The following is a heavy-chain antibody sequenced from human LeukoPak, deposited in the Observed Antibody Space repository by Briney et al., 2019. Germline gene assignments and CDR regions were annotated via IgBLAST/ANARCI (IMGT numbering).Heavy chain of an antibody. V-gene: IGHV3-23*01. CDR3: AKDLYGSGSFYVY. Sequence: GGSLRLSCAATGFTFSNYAMTWVRQAPGKGLEWVSAISGSGDTTYHADSVKGRFTISRDNSKTTLYLQMNSLRAEDTAVYYCAKDLYGSGSFYVYWGQGTLVTVSS. D-gene: IGHD3-10*01. CDR1: GFTFSNYA. CDR2: ISGSGDTT. J-gene: IGHJ4*02.